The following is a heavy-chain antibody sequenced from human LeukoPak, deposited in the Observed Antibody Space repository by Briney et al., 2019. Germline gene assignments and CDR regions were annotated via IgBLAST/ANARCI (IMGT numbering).Heavy chain of an antibody. J-gene: IGHJ4*02. CDR1: GFTFSSYA. D-gene: IGHD6-13*01. CDR2: ISGSGGST. CDR3: AKDMYSSSWFFDY. Sequence: PGGSLRLSCAASGFTFSSYAMSWVRQAPGKGLEWVSTISGSGGSTYYADSVKGRFTISRDNSKNTLYLQMNSLRAEDTAVYYCAKDMYSSSWFFDYWGQGTLVTVSS. V-gene: IGHV3-23*01.